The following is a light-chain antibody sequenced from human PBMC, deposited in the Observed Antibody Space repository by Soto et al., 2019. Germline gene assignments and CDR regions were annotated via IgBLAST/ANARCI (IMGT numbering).Light chain of an antibody. Sequence: EIVLTQSPGTLSLSPGGRAALSCRASQTVTSSSLAWYQQKPGQAPRLLIYGASTRATGIPDRFSGSGSGTDFTLSISRLEPEDFAVYFCQHYGTSPPYIVGQGTKLEI. CDR3: QHYGTSPPYI. CDR2: GAS. CDR1: QTVTSSS. V-gene: IGKV3-20*01. J-gene: IGKJ2*01.